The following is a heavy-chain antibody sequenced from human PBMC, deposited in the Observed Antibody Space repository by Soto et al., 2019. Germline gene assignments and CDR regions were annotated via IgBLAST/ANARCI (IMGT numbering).Heavy chain of an antibody. CDR3: ASITMVRGVLITSDY. CDR2: IYYSGST. V-gene: IGHV4-30-4*01. D-gene: IGHD3-10*01. Sequence: QVQLQESGPGLVKPSQTLSLTCTVSGGSISSGDYYWSWIRQPPGKGLEWIGYIYYSGSTYYNPSLKSRVTLSVDTSKNQFALKLSSVTAADTAVYYCASITMVRGVLITSDYWGQGTLVTVSS. J-gene: IGHJ4*02. CDR1: GGSISSGDYY.